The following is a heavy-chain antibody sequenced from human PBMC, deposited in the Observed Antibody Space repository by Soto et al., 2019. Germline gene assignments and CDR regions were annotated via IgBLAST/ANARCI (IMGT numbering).Heavy chain of an antibody. CDR2: IYYSGST. Sequence: QVQLQESGPGLVKPSQTLSLTCTVSGGSISSGGYYWSWIRQHPGKGLEWIGYIYYSGSTYYNPSFKSRVTISVDTSKNQFSLKLSSVTAADTAVYYCARGVTLVRGVIHTPYFDYWGQGALVTVSS. CDR3: ARGVTLVRGVIHTPYFDY. D-gene: IGHD3-10*01. J-gene: IGHJ4*02. CDR1: GGSISSGGYY. V-gene: IGHV4-31*03.